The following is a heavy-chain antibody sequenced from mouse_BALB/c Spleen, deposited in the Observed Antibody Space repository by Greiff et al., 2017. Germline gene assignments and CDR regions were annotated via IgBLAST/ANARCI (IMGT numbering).Heavy chain of an antibody. J-gene: IGHJ4*01. CDR1: GFSLTSYG. V-gene: IGHV2-2*02. CDR2: IWSGGST. CDR3: ARNSYGNYILYWAMDY. D-gene: IGHD2-1*01. Sequence: QVQLQQSGPGLVQPSQSLSITCTVSGFSLTSYGVHWVRQSPGKGLEWLGVIWSGGSTDYNAAFISRLSISKDNSKSQVFFKMNSLQANDTAIYYCARNSYGNYILYWAMDYWGQGTSVTVSS.